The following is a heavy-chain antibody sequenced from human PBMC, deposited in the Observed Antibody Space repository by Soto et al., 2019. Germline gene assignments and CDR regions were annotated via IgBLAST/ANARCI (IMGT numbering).Heavy chain of an antibody. CDR2: VRGSGGAT. Sequence: EVHLLESGGGLVRPGGSLTLSCSASGFAFNTYAMSWVRQAPGRGLEWVSGVRGSGGATYYADSVKGRFSVSRDKSKNTLYLEMKRLRADDTAKNYCAKETRSMMLGVVFPQDDFYYGMDVWGQGTSVTVSS. J-gene: IGHJ6*02. D-gene: IGHD3-22*01. CDR1: GFAFNTYA. V-gene: IGHV3-23*01. CDR3: AKETRSMMLGVVFPQDDFYYGMDV.